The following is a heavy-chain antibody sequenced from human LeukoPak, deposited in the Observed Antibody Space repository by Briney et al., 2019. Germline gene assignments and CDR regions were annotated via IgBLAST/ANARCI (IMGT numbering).Heavy chain of an antibody. J-gene: IGHJ4*02. D-gene: IGHD5-18*01. CDR3: ARGTGYSVVDY. Sequence: GGSLRLSCAASGFTFSSYWMHWVRQAPGKGLVWVSRINSDGRSTSHADSVKGRFTISRDSAKNTLYLQMNSLRAEDTAVYYCARGTGYSVVDYWGQGTLVTVSS. CDR2: INSDGRST. V-gene: IGHV3-74*01. CDR1: GFTFSSYW.